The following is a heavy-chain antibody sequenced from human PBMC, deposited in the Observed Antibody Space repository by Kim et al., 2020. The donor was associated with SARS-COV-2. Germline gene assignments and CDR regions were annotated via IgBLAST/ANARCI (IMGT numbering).Heavy chain of an antibody. Sequence: SVKVSCKASGGSFSSDDINWVRQAPGQGLEWMGRIIPILEIGNYAQKFQGRVTITADKSTSTAYMELSSLRTEDTAVYYCAREVHNYGDRRFYFDHWGQGTLVTVSS. CDR1: GGSFSSDD. V-gene: IGHV1-69*04. CDR2: IIPILEIG. CDR3: AREVHNYGDRRFYFDH. J-gene: IGHJ4*02. D-gene: IGHD4-17*01.